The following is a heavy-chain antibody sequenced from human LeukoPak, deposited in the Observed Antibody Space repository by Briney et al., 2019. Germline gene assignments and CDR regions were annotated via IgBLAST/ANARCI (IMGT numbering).Heavy chain of an antibody. J-gene: IGHJ3*01. Sequence: SETLSLTCTVSGGSITSYYGSWIRQPPGKGLEWIGYIYYSGSTNYNPSLRSRVTISVDTSKNQVSLKLSSVTAADTAVYYCARDPRYYGSETWGQGTMVTVSS. CDR2: IYYSGST. D-gene: IGHD3-10*01. CDR1: GGSITSYY. V-gene: IGHV4-59*12. CDR3: ARDPRYYGSET.